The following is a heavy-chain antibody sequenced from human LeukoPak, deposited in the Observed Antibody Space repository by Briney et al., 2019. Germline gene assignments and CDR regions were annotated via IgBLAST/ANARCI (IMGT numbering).Heavy chain of an antibody. J-gene: IGHJ4*02. CDR2: ISSSSSYI. CDR1: GFTFSSYS. V-gene: IGHV3-21*01. CDR3: ARDPPGRGYYFDY. Sequence: GGSLRLSCAASGFTFSSYSMNWVRQAPGKGLEWVSSISSSSSYIYYADSVKGRFTISRGNAKNSLYLQMNSLRAEDTAVYYCARDPPGRGYYFDYWGQGTLVTVSS.